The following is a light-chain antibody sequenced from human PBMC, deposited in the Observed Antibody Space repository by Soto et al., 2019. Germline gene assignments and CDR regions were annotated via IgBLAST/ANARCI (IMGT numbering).Light chain of an antibody. CDR1: SSDVGGYNY. Sequence: QSALTQPASVSGSPGQSITISCTGTSSDVGGYNYVSWYQHHPGKAPKVMIYDVTNRPSGVSNRFSGSKSGNTASLTISGLQAEDEADYYCSSYTSSNTVVFGGGTKVTVL. CDR3: SSYTSSNTVV. CDR2: DVT. J-gene: IGLJ2*01. V-gene: IGLV2-14*03.